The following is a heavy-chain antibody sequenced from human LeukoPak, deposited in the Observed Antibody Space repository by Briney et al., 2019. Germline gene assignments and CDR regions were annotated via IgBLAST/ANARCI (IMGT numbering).Heavy chain of an antibody. V-gene: IGHV3-13*01. J-gene: IGHJ4*02. Sequence: GGSLRLSCAASGFTFSSYDMHWVRQATGRGLEWVSSIGTAADTYYPGSVKVRFTISRENTKNSLYLQMNSLRAGDTAVYYCARGPIVGITETKGYFDYWGQGILVTVSS. D-gene: IGHD1-7*01. CDR3: ARGPIVGITETKGYFDY. CDR1: GFTFSSYD. CDR2: IGTAADT.